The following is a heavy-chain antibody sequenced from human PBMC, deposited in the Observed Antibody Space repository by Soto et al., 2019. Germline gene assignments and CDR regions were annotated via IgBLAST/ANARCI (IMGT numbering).Heavy chain of an antibody. CDR1: GFTFSSYW. CDR2: INSDGSST. V-gene: IGHV3-74*01. D-gene: IGHD2-21*02. CDR3: ARYIVVVTATHAFDI. Sequence: PGGSLRLSCAASGFTFSSYWMHWVRQAPGKGLVWVSRINSDGSSTSYADSVKGRFTISRDNAKNTLYLQMNSLRAEDTAVYYCARYIVVVTATHAFDIWGQGTMVTVSS. J-gene: IGHJ3*02.